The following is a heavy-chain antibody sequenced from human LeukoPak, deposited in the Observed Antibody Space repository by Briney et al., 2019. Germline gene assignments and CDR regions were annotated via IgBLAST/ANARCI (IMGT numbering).Heavy chain of an antibody. Sequence: PGGSLRLSCAATGFTFITSAMYWVRQAPGRGLEWVAALSYDGSNAYYADSVKGRLTVSRDISKKTLYLHMNSLRPEDTAVYYCAKDPQQLVSSKYVDYWVRGTLITVSS. CDR2: LSYDGSNA. D-gene: IGHD6-13*01. CDR3: AKDPQQLVSSKYVDY. J-gene: IGHJ4*02. V-gene: IGHV3-30*18. CDR1: GFTFITSA.